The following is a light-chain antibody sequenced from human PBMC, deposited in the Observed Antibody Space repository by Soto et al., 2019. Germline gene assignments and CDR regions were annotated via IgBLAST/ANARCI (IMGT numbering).Light chain of an antibody. Sequence: QSALTQPASVSGSPGQAITISCTGTSSDVGAYDYVSWYQHHPGEAPKVMIYEVSHRPSGVSDRFSGSKSGNTASLTISGLQAEDEADYYCSSYTTIATVVFGGGTKVTVL. CDR1: SSDVGAYDY. J-gene: IGLJ2*01. CDR3: SSYTTIATVV. V-gene: IGLV2-14*01. CDR2: EVS.